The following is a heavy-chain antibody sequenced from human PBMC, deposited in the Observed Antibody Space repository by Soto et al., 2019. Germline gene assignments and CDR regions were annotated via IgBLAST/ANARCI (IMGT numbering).Heavy chain of an antibody. CDR3: ATEQYGSGLGWFDP. CDR2: FIPIFGRA. Sequence: QVQLVQSGAEVKKPGSSVKVSCKASGGTFRKYAINWVRLAPGQGLEWMGGFIPIFGRADYAQKFQGRVTITADESTGTGYMELNSLRSEDTAVYYCATEQYGSGLGWFDPWGQGTVVTVSS. CDR1: GGTFRKYA. J-gene: IGHJ5*02. D-gene: IGHD6-19*01. V-gene: IGHV1-69*01.